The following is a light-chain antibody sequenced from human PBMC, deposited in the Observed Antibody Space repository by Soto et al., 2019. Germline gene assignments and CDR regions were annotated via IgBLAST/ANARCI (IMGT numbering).Light chain of an antibody. CDR3: SSYTSSSTPYV. CDR2: DVS. Sequence: QSVLTQPASVSGSPGQSITLSCTGTSSDVGGYNYVSWYQQHPGKAPKLMIYDVSNRPSGVSNRFSGSKSGNTVSLTISGLQAEDEADYYCSSYTSSSTPYVFGTGTKVTVL. J-gene: IGLJ1*01. V-gene: IGLV2-14*01. CDR1: SSDVGGYNY.